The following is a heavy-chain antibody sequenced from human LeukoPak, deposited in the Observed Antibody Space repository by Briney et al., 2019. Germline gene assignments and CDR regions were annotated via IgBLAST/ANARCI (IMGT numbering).Heavy chain of an antibody. V-gene: IGHV3-30-3*01. CDR2: ISYDGSNK. Sequence: PGGSLRLSCAASGFTVSSNYMSWVRQAPGKGLEWVAVISYDGSNKYYADSVKGRFTISRDNSKNTLYLQMNSLRAEDTAVYYCAAVDTAMVLPDYYYGMDVWGQGTTVTVSS. J-gene: IGHJ6*02. CDR3: AAVDTAMVLPDYYYGMDV. D-gene: IGHD5-18*01. CDR1: GFTVSSNY.